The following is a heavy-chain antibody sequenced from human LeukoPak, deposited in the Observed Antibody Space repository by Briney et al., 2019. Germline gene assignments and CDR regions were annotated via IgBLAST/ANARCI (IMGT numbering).Heavy chain of an antibody. CDR2: ISGSGGST. V-gene: IGHV3-23*01. CDR3: ARRAGAYSHPYDY. Sequence: GGSLRLSCAASGFTFSSYGMSWVRQAPGKGLEWVSAISGSGGSTYYADFVKGRFTISRDNSKNTLYLQMNSLRAEDTAVYYCARRAGAYSHPYDYWGQGTLVTVSS. CDR1: GFTFSSYG. D-gene: IGHD4/OR15-4a*01. J-gene: IGHJ4*02.